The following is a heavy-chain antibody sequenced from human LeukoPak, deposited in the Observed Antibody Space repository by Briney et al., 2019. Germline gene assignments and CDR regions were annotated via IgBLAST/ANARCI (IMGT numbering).Heavy chain of an antibody. CDR1: GGSISRGGYY. Sequence: SQTLSLTCTVSGGSISRGGYYWSWIRQHPGKGLEWIGYIYYSGSTYYNPSLKSRVTISVDTSKNQFSLKLSSVTAADTAVYYCARRGSTSIRWFDPWGQGTLVTVSS. D-gene: IGHD2-2*01. CDR2: IYYSGST. CDR3: ARRGSTSIRWFDP. J-gene: IGHJ5*02. V-gene: IGHV4-31*03.